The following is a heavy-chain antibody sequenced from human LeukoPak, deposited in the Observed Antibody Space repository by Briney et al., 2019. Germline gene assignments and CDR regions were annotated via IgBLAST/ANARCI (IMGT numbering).Heavy chain of an antibody. V-gene: IGHV3-9*01. CDR1: GFTFDDYA. J-gene: IGHJ4*02. CDR2: ISWNSGSI. CDR3: AKDHPAYSSSWYFDY. D-gene: IGHD6-13*01. Sequence: PGGSLRLSCAASGFTFDDYAMHWVRQAPGKGLEWVSGISWNSGSIGYADSVKGRFTISRDNSKNTLYLQMNSLRAEDTAVYYCAKDHPAYSSSWYFDYWGQGTLVTVSS.